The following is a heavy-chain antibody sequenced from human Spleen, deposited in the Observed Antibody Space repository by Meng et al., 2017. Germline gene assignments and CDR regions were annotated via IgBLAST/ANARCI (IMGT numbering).Heavy chain of an antibody. V-gene: IGHV4-38-2*01. CDR3: TRGGWSFYFDY. CDR2: IYHSGYT. CDR1: GYSIRRGYH. D-gene: IGHD2-21*01. J-gene: IGHJ4*02. Sequence: SETLSLTCVVSGYSIRRGYHWGWIRQPPGKGLEWIGSIYHSGYTYYNPSLKSRVTISVDTSKNEFSLKLSSVTAADTAVYYCTRGGWSFYFDYWGQGTLVTVSS.